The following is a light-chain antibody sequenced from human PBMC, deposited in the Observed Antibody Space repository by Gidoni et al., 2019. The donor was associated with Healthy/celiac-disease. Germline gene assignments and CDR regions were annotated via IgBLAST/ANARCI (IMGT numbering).Light chain of an antibody. CDR1: QSISSY. CDR3: QQSYPTPVP. Sequence: DIQMTQSPSSLSASVGDRVTITCRASQSISSYLNWYQQKPGKAPKLLIYTASSLQSGVPSRFSGSGSGTAFTLTISSLQPEDFAPYHCQQSYPTPVPFGQGTRLEIK. J-gene: IGKJ5*01. CDR2: TAS. V-gene: IGKV1-39*01.